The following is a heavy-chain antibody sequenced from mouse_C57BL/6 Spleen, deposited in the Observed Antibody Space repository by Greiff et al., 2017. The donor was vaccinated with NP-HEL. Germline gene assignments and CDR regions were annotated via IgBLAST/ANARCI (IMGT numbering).Heavy chain of an antibody. CDR2: ISSGGSYT. CDR3: ARGDSDYFDY. J-gene: IGHJ2*01. V-gene: IGHV5-6*01. Sequence: EVKLVESGGDLVKPGGSLKLSCAASGFTFSSYGMSWVRQTPDKRLEWVATISSGGSYTYYPDSVTGRFTISRDNAKNTLYLQMSSLKSEDTAMYYCARGDSDYFDYWGQGTTLTVSS. CDR1: GFTFSSYG.